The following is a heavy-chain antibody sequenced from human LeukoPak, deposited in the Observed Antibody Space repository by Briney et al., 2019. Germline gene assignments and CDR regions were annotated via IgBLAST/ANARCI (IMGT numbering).Heavy chain of an antibody. CDR3: ARHARYFYYFDY. D-gene: IGHD1-14*01. CDR2: IYYSGTT. J-gene: IGHJ4*02. CDR1: GGSISINSYY. V-gene: IGHV4-39*01. Sequence: SETLSLTCTVSGGSISINSYYWGWIRQPPGKGLEWIGHIYYSGTTYYSPSLKSRVTISVDTSKNQFSLKLNSVTAADTAVYYCARHARYFYYFDYWGQGTLVTVSS.